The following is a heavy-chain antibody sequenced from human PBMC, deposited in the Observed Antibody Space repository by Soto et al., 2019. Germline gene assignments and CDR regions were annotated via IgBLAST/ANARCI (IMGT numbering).Heavy chain of an antibody. CDR2: ISHSGST. J-gene: IGHJ6*02. D-gene: IGHD3-3*01. CDR1: GGSFSGYY. Sequence: SETLSLTCAVYGGSFSGYYWSWIRQPPGKGLEWIGEISHSGSTNYNPSLKSRVTISVDTSKNQFSLKLSSVTAADTAVYYCARGTPVTIFGVVIGYYYGMDVWGQGTTVTVSS. CDR3: ARGTPVTIFGVVIGYYYGMDV. V-gene: IGHV4-34*01.